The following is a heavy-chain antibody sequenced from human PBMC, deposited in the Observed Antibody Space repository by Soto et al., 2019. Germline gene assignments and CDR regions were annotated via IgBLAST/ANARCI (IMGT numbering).Heavy chain of an antibody. CDR3: ARGNLGGFDL. CDR1: GFTFNYYW. D-gene: IGHD4-4*01. J-gene: IGHJ3*01. CDR2: IQNDGSRT. V-gene: IGHV3-74*01. Sequence: EVQLVESEGGLVQRGGSLRLSCEASGFTFNYYWMHWVRKAPGQGLMWVAHIQNDGSRTTYADSVKGGFTISRDNAKNTMYLQMNSLRAEDTAVYYCARGNLGGFDLWGQGTTVTVSS.